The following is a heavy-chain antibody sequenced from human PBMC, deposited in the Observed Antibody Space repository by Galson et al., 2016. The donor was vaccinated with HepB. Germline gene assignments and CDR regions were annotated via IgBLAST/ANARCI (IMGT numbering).Heavy chain of an antibody. CDR2: IKRETDGGTA. CDR1: GFTFSSYA. V-gene: IGHV3-15*01. J-gene: IGHJ4*02. D-gene: IGHD1-26*01. Sequence: SLRLSCAASGFTFSSYAMSWVRQAPGKGLEWVGHIKRETDGGTADYAAPVKGRFTISRDDSKNTLYLQMNTLETEDTAVYYCTRLVGANYWGQGTLVTVSS. CDR3: TRLVGANY.